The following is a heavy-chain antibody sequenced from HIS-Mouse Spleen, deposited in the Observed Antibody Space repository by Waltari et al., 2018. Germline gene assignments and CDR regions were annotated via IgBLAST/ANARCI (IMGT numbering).Heavy chain of an antibody. D-gene: IGHD6-13*01. CDR1: GGSISSSSYY. CDR3: AREIPYSSSWYDWYFDL. J-gene: IGHJ2*01. V-gene: IGHV4-39*07. CDR2: IYYSGGT. Sequence: QLQLQESGPGLVKPSETLSLTCTVPGGSISSSSYYWGWIRQPPGEGLEWIGSIYYSGGTYYNPALRSQVTISVDTSKNQFSLKLSSVTAADTAVYYCAREIPYSSSWYDWYFDLWGRGTLVTVSS.